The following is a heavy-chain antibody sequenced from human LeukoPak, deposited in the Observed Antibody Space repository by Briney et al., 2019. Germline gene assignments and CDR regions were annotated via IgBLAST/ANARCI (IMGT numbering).Heavy chain of an antibody. J-gene: IGHJ4*02. CDR3: ASASSHRIAAGGDY. CDR1: GFTFSNYW. V-gene: IGHV3-74*01. Sequence: GGSLRLSCAASGFTFSNYWMHWVRQAPGKGLVWVSRINSDGSSRNYADSEKGRFTISRDNAKTTLYLQTNSLRAEDTAVYYCASASSHRIAAGGDYWGQGTLVTVSS. CDR2: INSDGSSR. D-gene: IGHD6-13*01.